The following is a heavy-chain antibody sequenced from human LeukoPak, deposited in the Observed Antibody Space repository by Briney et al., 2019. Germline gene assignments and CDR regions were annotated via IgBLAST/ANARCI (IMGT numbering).Heavy chain of an antibody. D-gene: IGHD6-13*01. J-gene: IGHJ4*02. Sequence: PGGSLRLSCAASGFTFSSYAMSWVRQAPGKGLEWVSAISGSGGSTYYADSVKGRFTISRDNSKNTLYLQMNSLRAEDTAVYYCAKDPPPLAAAGPSFDYWGQGTLVTVSS. CDR3: AKDPPPLAAAGPSFDY. CDR2: ISGSGGST. V-gene: IGHV3-23*01. CDR1: GFTFSSYA.